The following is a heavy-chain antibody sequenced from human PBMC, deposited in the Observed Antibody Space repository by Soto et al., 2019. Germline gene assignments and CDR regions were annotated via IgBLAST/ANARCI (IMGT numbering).Heavy chain of an antibody. CDR1: GFTFSSYA. CDR3: AKDRVRFSATVTTFDY. J-gene: IGHJ4*02. V-gene: IGHV3-23*01. Sequence: GESLKISCAASGFTFSSYAMSWVRQAPGKGLEWVSAIGGSGGGTYYADSVKGRFTISRDNSKNTLYLQMSSLRVEDTAVYYCAKDRVRFSATVTTFDYWGQGTLVTVSS. D-gene: IGHD4-17*01. CDR2: IGGSGGGT.